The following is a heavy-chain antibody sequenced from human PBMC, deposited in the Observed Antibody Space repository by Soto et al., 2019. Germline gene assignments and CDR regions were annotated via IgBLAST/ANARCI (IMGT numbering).Heavy chain of an antibody. J-gene: IGHJ4*02. CDR2: IVVGSGNT. Sequence: ASVKVSCKASGFTFTSSAVQWVRQARGQRLERIGWIVVGSGNTNYAQKFQERVTITRDISTSTAYMELRSLRSDDTAVYYCARDLRVCSSTSCSGTKYRDNWNPGFVYWGQGTLVTVSS. D-gene: IGHD2-2*01. CDR1: GFTFTSSA. CDR3: ARDLRVCSSTSCSGTKYRDNWNPGFVY. V-gene: IGHV1-58*01.